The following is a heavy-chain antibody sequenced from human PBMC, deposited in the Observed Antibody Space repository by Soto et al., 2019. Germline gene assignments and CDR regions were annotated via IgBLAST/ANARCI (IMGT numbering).Heavy chain of an antibody. D-gene: IGHD3-10*01. J-gene: IGHJ4*02. CDR2: IIPIFGTA. CDR3: ARGPMVRGVTLFDY. CDR1: GGTFSSYA. Sequence: SVKVSCKASGGTFSSYAISWVRQAPGQGLEWMGGIIPIFGTANYAQKFQGRATITADESTSTAYMELSSLRSEDTAVYYCARGPMVRGVTLFDYWGQGTLVTVSS. V-gene: IGHV1-69*13.